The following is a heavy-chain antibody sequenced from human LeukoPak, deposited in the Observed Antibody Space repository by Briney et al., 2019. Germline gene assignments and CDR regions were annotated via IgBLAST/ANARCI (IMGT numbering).Heavy chain of an antibody. J-gene: IGHJ4*02. CDR3: ARGGAARPDF. D-gene: IGHD6-6*01. Sequence: GGSLRLSCAASGFTFSSYSMNWVRQAPGKGLEWVSSISSSSSYIYYADSVKGRFTISRDNAKNSLYLQVNSLRVEDTAVYYCARGGAARPDFWGQGTLVTVSS. V-gene: IGHV3-21*01. CDR2: ISSSSSYI. CDR1: GFTFSSYS.